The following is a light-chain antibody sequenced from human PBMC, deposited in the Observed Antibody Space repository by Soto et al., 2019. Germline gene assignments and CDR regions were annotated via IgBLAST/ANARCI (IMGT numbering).Light chain of an antibody. CDR1: QSVSTN. V-gene: IGKV3-15*01. Sequence: EIVMTQSPATLSPSPGERATLSCRASQSVSTNVAWYQQRPGQALSLLIYGASTRASGCPARFTGSGSATEFTLTISSLQSEDFALYYCQQYDNWPPGITFGQGTRLDIK. CDR2: GAS. J-gene: IGKJ5*01. CDR3: QQYDNWPPGIT.